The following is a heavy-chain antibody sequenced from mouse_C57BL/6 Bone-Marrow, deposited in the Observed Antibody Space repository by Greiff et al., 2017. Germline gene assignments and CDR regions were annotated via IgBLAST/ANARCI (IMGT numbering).Heavy chain of an antibody. D-gene: IGHD1-2*01. V-gene: IGHV1-55*01. J-gene: IGHJ1*03. Sequence: QVQLQQPGAELVKPGASVKMSCKASGYTFTSYWITWVKQRPGQGLEWIGDIYPGSGSTNYNEKFKSKDTLTVDPSSSTAYMQLSSLTSEDSAVYYCARWDTTADWYFDVWGTGTTVTVSS. CDR2: IYPGSGST. CDR1: GYTFTSYW. CDR3: ARWDTTADWYFDV.